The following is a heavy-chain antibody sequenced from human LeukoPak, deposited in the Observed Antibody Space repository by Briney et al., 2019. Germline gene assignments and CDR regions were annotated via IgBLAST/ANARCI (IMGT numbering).Heavy chain of an antibody. CDR2: ISSSSSTI. D-gene: IGHD3-3*01. V-gene: IGHV3-48*01. Sequence: GGSLRLSCAASGFTFSHYNMNWVRQAPGKGLEWVSFISSSSSTIYYTDSVEGRFTVSRDNAKNSLCLQMNSLRVEDTAVFYCARDQYDTWSRRGNFDSWGQGTLVIVSS. CDR3: ARDQYDTWSRRGNFDS. CDR1: GFTFSHYN. J-gene: IGHJ4*02.